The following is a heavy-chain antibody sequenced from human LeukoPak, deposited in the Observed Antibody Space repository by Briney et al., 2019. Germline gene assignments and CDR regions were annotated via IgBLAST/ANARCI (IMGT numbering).Heavy chain of an antibody. V-gene: IGHV4-39*07. J-gene: IGHJ6*03. CDR2: IYYDGSA. CDR1: GGSITSSSHY. Sequence: SETLSLTCTVSGGSITSSSHYWGWIRQPPGQGLQWLGLIYYDGSAYYNLSLKSRLTISIDTSKSQFSLQLSSVTAADTAVYYCARVVLRYYYYMDVWGKGTTVTISS. D-gene: IGHD2-8*02. CDR3: ARVVLRYYYYMDV.